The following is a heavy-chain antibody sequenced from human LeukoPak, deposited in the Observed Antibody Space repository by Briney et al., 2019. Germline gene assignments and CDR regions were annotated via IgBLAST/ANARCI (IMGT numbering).Heavy chain of an antibody. J-gene: IGHJ5*02. CDR2: IYTSGST. D-gene: IGHD5-18*01. CDR1: VGFIRSYY. CDR3: ARDVGIQLWLT. Sequence: SDTLTLPCTVSVGFIRSYYWSWIRQPAGKGLEWIGRIYTSGSTNYNPSLKSRVTMSVDTSKNQFSLKLSSVTAADTAVYYCARDVGIQLWLTWGQGTLVTVSS. V-gene: IGHV4-4*07.